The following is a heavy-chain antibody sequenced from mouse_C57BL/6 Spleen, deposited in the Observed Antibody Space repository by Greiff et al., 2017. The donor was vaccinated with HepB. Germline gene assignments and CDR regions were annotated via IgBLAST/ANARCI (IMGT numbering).Heavy chain of an antibody. CDR2: INPNNGGT. J-gene: IGHJ1*03. CDR3: GGSYGGNIYWYFDV. CDR1: GYTFTDYN. V-gene: IGHV1-22*01. D-gene: IGHD1-1*02. Sequence: EVKLQESGPELVKPGASVKMSCKASGYTFTDYNMHWVKQSHGKSLEWIGYINPNNGGTSYNQKFKGKATLTVNKSSSTAYMELRSLTSEDSAVYYCGGSYGGNIYWYFDVWGTGTTVTVSS.